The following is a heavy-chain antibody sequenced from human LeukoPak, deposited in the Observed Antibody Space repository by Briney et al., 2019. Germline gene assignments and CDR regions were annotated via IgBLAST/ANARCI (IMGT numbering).Heavy chain of an antibody. CDR2: IRWNSGSI. CDR3: AKDWCSSGSFDY. D-gene: IGHD6-19*01. J-gene: IGHJ4*02. Sequence: GRSLRLSCAASGFTFDDYAMHWVRQPPGKGLEWVSGIRWNSGSISYADSVKGRFTISRDNAKNSLYLQMNSLRAEDMALYYCAKDWCSSGSFDYWGQGTLVTVSS. V-gene: IGHV3-9*03. CDR1: GFTFDDYA.